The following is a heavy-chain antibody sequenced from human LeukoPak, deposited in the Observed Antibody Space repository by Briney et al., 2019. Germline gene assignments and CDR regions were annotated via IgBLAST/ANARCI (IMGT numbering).Heavy chain of an antibody. J-gene: IGHJ4*02. Sequence: GGSLRLSCAASGFTFDDYAMHWVRQAPGKGLEWVSGTSWNSGSIGYADSVRGRFTISRDNAKNTLYLQMNSLRVEDTAVYYCTNYPQFDYWGQGTLVTVSS. CDR3: TNYPQFDY. V-gene: IGHV3-9*01. CDR1: GFTFDDYA. CDR2: TSWNSGSI.